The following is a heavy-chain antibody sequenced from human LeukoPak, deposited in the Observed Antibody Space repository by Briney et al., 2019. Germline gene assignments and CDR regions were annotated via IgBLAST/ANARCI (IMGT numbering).Heavy chain of an antibody. CDR3: ARSYSPLYYFDY. CDR2: ISAYNGNT. D-gene: IGHD6-13*01. V-gene: IGHV1-18*01. J-gene: IGHJ4*02. CDR1: GYTFTNYG. Sequence: ASVKVSCKASGYTFTNYGISWVRQAPGQGLEWMGWISAYNGNTNYAQKLQGRVTMTTNTSTSTAYMELRSLRSDDTAVYYCARSYSPLYYFDYWGQGTLVTVSS.